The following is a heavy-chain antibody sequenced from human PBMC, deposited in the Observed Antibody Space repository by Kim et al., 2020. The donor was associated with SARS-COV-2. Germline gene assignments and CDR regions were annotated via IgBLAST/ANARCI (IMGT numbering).Heavy chain of an antibody. V-gene: IGHV3-30*18. Sequence: GGSLRLSCAASGFTFSSYGMHWVRQAPGKGLEWVAVISYDGSNKYYADSVKGRFTISRDNSKNTLYLQMNSLRAEDTAVYYCAKLRSWDFWSGYNVDAFDIWGQGTMVTVSS. D-gene: IGHD3-3*01. J-gene: IGHJ3*02. CDR3: AKLRSWDFWSGYNVDAFDI. CDR2: ISYDGSNK. CDR1: GFTFSSYG.